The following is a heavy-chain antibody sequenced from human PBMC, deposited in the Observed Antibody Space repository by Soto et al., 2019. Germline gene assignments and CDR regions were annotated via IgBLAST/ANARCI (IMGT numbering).Heavy chain of an antibody. D-gene: IGHD2-15*01. CDR2: IIPIFGAA. CDR3: ARGRTYCSGGSCYQGSY. J-gene: IGHJ4*02. V-gene: IGHV1-69*13. Sequence: SVKVSCKASGGTFSSYAISWVRQAPGQGLEWMGGIIPIFGAANYAQKFQGRVTITADESTSTAYMELSSLRSEDTAVYYCARGRTYCSGGSCYQGSYWGQGTLVTVSS. CDR1: GGTFSSYA.